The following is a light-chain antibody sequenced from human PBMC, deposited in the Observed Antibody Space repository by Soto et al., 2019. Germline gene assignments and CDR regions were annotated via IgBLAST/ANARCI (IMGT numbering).Light chain of an antibody. CDR1: QSVSTD. J-gene: IGKJ5*01. CDR3: QQYGSSPPIT. V-gene: IGKV3-20*01. Sequence: IVMTQSPATLSVSLGERATLSCRASQSVSTDLAWYQQKPGQAPRLLIFGASTRATGIPDRFSGSGSGTDFTLTISRLEPEDFAVYYCQQYGSSPPITFGQGTRLEIK. CDR2: GAS.